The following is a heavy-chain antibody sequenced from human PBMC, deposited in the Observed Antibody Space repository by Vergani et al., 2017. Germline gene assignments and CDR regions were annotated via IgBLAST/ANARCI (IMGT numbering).Heavy chain of an antibody. Sequence: QVQLVESGGGVVQPGRSLRLSCAASGFTFSSYGMHWVRQAPGKGLEWVAVIWYDGSNKYYADSVKGRFTISRDNSMNTLYLQMNSLIAEDTAVYYCARDTYYGSGFVAFDIWGQGTMVTVSS. CDR2: IWYDGSNK. V-gene: IGHV3-33*01. CDR1: GFTFSSYG. D-gene: IGHD3-10*01. J-gene: IGHJ3*02. CDR3: ARDTYYGSGFVAFDI.